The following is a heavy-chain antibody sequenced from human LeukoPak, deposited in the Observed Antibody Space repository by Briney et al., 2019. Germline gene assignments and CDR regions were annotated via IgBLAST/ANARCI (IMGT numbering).Heavy chain of an antibody. CDR2: TYYRSRWYY. CDR1: GDSVSSISVA. V-gene: IGHV6-1*01. J-gene: IGHJ6*02. CDR3: SLARSEYHYGMDV. Sequence: SQTLSLTCAISGDSVSSISVAWNWIRQSPSRGLEWLGRTYYRSRWYYEYAVSVKSRINISPDTSKNQFSLQLTSVTPEDTAVYYCSLARSEYHYGMDVWGQGTTVTVSS.